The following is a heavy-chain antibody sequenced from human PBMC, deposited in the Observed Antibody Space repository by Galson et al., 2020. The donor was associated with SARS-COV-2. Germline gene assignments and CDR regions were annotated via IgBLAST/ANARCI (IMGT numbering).Heavy chain of an antibody. Sequence: GGSLRLSCAASGFTFSNAWMSWVRQAPGKGLEWVGRIKSKTDGGTPDYAAPVKGRFTISRDDSKNTRYLQMNSLKTEATAVYYCTTGGGIILWSGPYYYGMDVWGQGTTVTVSS. D-gene: IGHD3-3*01. CDR2: IKSKTDGGTP. J-gene: IGHJ6*02. CDR3: TTGGGIILWSGPYYYGMDV. CDR1: GFTFSNAW. V-gene: IGHV3-15*01.